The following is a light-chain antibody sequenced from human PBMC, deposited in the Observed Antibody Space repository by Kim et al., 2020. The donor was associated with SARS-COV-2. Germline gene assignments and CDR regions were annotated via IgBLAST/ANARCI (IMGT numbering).Light chain of an antibody. CDR1: EAVGNSF. CDR3: HQYRDSSPYT. CDR2: GAS. Sequence: EIVLTQSPGTLSLSPGDTATLSCRASEAVGNSFLAWYQQRPGQAPRLLIFGASNRATGVPDRFSGSGSGTDFSLTISGLEPEDFATYYCHQYRDSSPYTFGQGTKLEIK. J-gene: IGKJ2*01. V-gene: IGKV3-20*01.